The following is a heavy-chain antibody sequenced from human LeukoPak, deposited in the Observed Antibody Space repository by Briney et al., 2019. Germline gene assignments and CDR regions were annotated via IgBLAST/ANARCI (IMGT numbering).Heavy chain of an antibody. V-gene: IGHV4-39*07. CDR3: AREKQWLVEGFDY. CDR2: INHSGST. CDR1: GGSISSSSYY. Sequence: PSETLSLTCTVSGGSISSSSYYWGWIRQPPGKGLEWIGEINHSGSTNYNPSLKSRVTISVDTSKNQFSLKLSSVTAADTAVYYCAREKQWLVEGFDYWGQGTLVTVSS. D-gene: IGHD6-19*01. J-gene: IGHJ4*02.